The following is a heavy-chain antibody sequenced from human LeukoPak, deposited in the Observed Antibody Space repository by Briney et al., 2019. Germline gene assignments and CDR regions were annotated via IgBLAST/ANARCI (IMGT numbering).Heavy chain of an antibody. J-gene: IGHJ4*02. CDR1: GGSISSYY. Sequence: SETLSLTCTVSGGSISSYYWSWIRQPPGKGLEWIGYIYYSGSTIYNPSLKSRVTISVDTSKNQFSLKLSSVTAADTAVYYCARHKAKSYLFDYWGQGTLVTVSS. CDR2: IYYSGST. CDR3: ARHKAKSYLFDY. D-gene: IGHD2-2*01. V-gene: IGHV4-59*08.